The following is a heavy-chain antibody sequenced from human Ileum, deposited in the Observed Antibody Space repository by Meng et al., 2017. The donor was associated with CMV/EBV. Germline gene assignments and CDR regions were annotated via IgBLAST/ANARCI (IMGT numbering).Heavy chain of an antibody. Sequence: TFTSYAMHWVRKAHGQRLEWMGWINAGNGNTKYSQKFQGRVTITRDTSASTAYMELSSLRSEDTAVYYCARGIEHITMVRGWGYFDYWGQGTLVTVSS. CDR3: ARGIEHITMVRGWGYFDY. J-gene: IGHJ4*02. V-gene: IGHV1-3*01. CDR1: TFTSYA. D-gene: IGHD3-10*01. CDR2: INAGNGNT.